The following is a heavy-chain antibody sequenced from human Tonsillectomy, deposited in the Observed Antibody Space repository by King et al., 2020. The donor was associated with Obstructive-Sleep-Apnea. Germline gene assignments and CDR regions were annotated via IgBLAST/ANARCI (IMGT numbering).Heavy chain of an antibody. CDR2: ITAYNGNT. J-gene: IGHJ4*02. CDR1: GYTFATYG. Sequence: QLVQSGGEVKKPGASVKVSCKASGYTFATYGVTWVRQAPGQGLEWMGWITAYNGNTKYAQNFQVRVTMTTDTSTSTAYMELRSLRSDDTAVYYCARVNQAAAWSFDYWGQGTLVTASS. V-gene: IGHV1-18*01. D-gene: IGHD6-13*01. CDR3: ARVNQAAAWSFDY.